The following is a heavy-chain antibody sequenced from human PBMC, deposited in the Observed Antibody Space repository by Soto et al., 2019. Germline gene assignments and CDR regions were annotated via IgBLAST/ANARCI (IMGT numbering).Heavy chain of an antibody. D-gene: IGHD2-15*01. CDR2: IIPMFAAT. CDR1: GGSFSDSA. CDR3: ARGGIVAVPAALSSYDDYTNYRFDS. Sequence: QVLLAQSGAEVRNPGSSMNVSCKASGGSFSDSAFSWVRQAPGQGLEWMGGIIPMFAATKYAQRFQGRVTITAAASTRTVYLALSSLTSADSAVYYCARGGIVAVPAALSSYDDYTNYRFDSWGQGTLVSVSS. V-gene: IGHV1-69*01. J-gene: IGHJ4*02.